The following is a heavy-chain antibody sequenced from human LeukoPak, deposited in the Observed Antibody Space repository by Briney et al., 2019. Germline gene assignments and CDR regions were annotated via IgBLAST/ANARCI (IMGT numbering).Heavy chain of an antibody. J-gene: IGHJ3*02. CDR1: GFTFSSYW. V-gene: IGHV3-74*01. D-gene: IGHD4-23*01. CDR3: VSHVYGGSPFDI. Sequence: GGSLRLSCAVSGFTFSSYWMHWVRQVPGKGLVWVSRINTDGSSTSYADSVKGRFTISRDNAENTLYLQMNSLRAEDTAVYHCVSHVYGGSPFDIWGQGTMATVSS. CDR2: INTDGSST.